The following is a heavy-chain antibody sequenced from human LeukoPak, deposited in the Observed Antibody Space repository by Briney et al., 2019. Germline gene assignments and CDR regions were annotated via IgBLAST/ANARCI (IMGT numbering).Heavy chain of an antibody. CDR3: AREGIVVVPAAIGYYFDY. V-gene: IGHV1-69*01. J-gene: IGHJ4*02. CDR2: IIPIFGTA. CDR1: GGTFSSYA. Sequence: SVKVSCKASGGTFSSYAISWVRQAPGQGLEWMAGIIPIFGTANYVQKFQGRVTITADESTSTAYMELSSLRSEDTAVYYCAREGIVVVPAAIGYYFDYWGQGTLVTVSS. D-gene: IGHD2-2*02.